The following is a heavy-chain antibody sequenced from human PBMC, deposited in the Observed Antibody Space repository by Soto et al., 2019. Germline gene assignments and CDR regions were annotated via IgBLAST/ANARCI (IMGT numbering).Heavy chain of an antibody. J-gene: IGHJ6*02. CDR3: AKEAGSGLTMATDGGYYYYYYGMDV. V-gene: IGHV3-30*18. CDR2: ISYDGSNK. CDR1: GFTFSSYG. D-gene: IGHD5-18*01. Sequence: PGGSLRLSCAASGFTFSSYGMHWVRQAPGKGLEWVAVISYDGSNKYYADSVKGRFTISRDNSKNTLYLQMNSLRAEDTAVYYCAKEAGSGLTMATDGGYYYYYYGMDVWGQGTTVTVSS.